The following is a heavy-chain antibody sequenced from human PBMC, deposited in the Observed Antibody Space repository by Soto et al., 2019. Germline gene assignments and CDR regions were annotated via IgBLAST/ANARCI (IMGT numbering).Heavy chain of an antibody. CDR1: RDAVSTNSAA. CDR2: IYYRSKWYN. J-gene: IGHJ3*02. D-gene: IGHD6-19*01. V-gene: IGHV6-1*01. Sequence: SQTPSLTCAISRDAVSTNSAACNWIRQSPSRGLGWLRSIYYRSKWYNDYPVSVNSRITINTDTSKDQFSLQLTSVTPEDTAAYYCARSYSSGWYGGAFDIWGQGTMVTVSS. CDR3: ARSYSSGWYGGAFDI.